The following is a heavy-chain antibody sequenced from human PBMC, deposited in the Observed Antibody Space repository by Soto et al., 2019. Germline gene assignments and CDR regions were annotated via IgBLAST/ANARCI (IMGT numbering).Heavy chain of an antibody. J-gene: IGHJ4*02. D-gene: IGHD3-10*01. V-gene: IGHV1-18*01. CDR1: GYTFTSYG. CDR2: ISAYNGNT. Sequence: ASVKVSCKASGYTFTSYGISWVRQAPGQGREGMGWISAYNGNTNYAQKLQGRVTMTTDTSTSTAYMELRSLRSDDTAVYYCARDVQLGVVTMVRGAPGYWGQGTLVTVSS. CDR3: ARDVQLGVVTMVRGAPGY.